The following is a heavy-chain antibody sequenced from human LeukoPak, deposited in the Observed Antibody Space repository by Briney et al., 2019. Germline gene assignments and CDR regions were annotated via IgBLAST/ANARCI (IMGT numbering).Heavy chain of an antibody. Sequence: GGSLILSCVASGFTFRNYAMHWVRQAPGKGLEWVATLTYDGSDKDYADSVKGRFTISRDNSKNTLYLQMNGLRAEDTAVYFCARDLAESYLFDYWGQGTLVTVSS. D-gene: IGHD3-10*01. CDR2: LTYDGSDK. CDR1: GFTFRNYA. V-gene: IGHV3-30-3*01. CDR3: ARDLAESYLFDY. J-gene: IGHJ4*02.